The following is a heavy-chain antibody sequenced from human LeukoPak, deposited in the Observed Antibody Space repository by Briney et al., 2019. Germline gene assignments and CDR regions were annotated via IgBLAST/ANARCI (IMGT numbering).Heavy chain of an antibody. CDR1: GFSFGDYA. V-gene: IGHV3-49*04. J-gene: IGHJ4*02. CDR2: IGSKAYGATT. D-gene: IGHD1-1*01. CDR3: TTNRSSPVHNDY. Sequence: PGGSLRLSCTASGFSFGDYAMSSVRQAPGKGLEWVSFIGSKAYGATTRYAASVRGRFTISRDDSESIAYLQMNSLKVDDTAVYYCTTNRSSPVHNDYWGQGTLVTVSS.